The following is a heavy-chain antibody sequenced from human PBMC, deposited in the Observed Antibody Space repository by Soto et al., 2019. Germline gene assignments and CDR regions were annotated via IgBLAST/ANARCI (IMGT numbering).Heavy chain of an antibody. D-gene: IGHD3-10*01. Sequence: QVQLQESGPRLVKPSQTLSLTCTVSGGSISSGGYYWSWIRQHPGKGLEWIGYIFYSGSTYYNPSPKNRVTISVDTSKNQFSLKLSSVTAADTAVYYCATYGSGSYKPTTFDYWGQGTLVTVSS. CDR3: ATYGSGSYKPTTFDY. J-gene: IGHJ4*02. CDR1: GGSISSGGYY. V-gene: IGHV4-31*03. CDR2: IFYSGST.